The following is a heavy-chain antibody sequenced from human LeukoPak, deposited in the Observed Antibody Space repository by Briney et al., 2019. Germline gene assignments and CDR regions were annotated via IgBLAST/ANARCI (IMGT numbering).Heavy chain of an antibody. V-gene: IGHV4-31*03. CDR3: ARVGRVATMAYYYYGMDV. J-gene: IGHJ6*02. CDR1: GGSISSGGYY. CDR2: IYYSGST. D-gene: IGHD5-12*01. Sequence: SETLSLTCTVSGGSISSGGYYWSWIRQHPGKGLEWIGYIYYSGSTYYNPSLKSRVTISVDTSKNQFSLKLSSVTAADTAVYYCARVGRVATMAYYYYGMDVWGQGTTVTVSS.